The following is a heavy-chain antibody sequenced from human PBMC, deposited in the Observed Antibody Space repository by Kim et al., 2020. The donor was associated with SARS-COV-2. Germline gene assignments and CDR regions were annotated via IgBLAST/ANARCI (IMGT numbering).Heavy chain of an antibody. CDR1: GYTLTELS. D-gene: IGHD3-3*01. Sequence: ASVKVSCKVSGYTLTELSMHWVRQAPGKGLEWMGGFDPEDGETIYAQKFQGRVTMTEDTSTDTAYMELSSLRSEDTAVYYCATTGYYDFWSGYYGWGQGTLVTVSS. CDR3: ATTGYYDFWSGYYG. CDR2: FDPEDGET. J-gene: IGHJ4*02. V-gene: IGHV1-24*01.